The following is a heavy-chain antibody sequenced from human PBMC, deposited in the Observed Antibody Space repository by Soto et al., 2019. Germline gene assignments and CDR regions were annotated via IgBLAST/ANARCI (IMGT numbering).Heavy chain of an antibody. CDR2: IYYNGDT. CDR1: GGSISSSSYN. J-gene: IGHJ3*02. CDR3: ARFSGNAFDI. V-gene: IGHV4-39*01. Sequence: LSLTCSVSGGSISSSSYNWDWIRQPPGKGLEWIGTIYYNGDTDYNPSLKSRATISVDASDYQFSLKLSSVTAADTSIYYCARFSGNAFDIWGHGTMVTVSS.